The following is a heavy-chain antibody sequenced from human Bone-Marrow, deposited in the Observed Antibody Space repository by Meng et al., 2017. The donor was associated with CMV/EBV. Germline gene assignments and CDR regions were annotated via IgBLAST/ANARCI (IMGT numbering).Heavy chain of an antibody. Sequence: GSLRLSCAASGFTFSSYAMSWVRQPPGKGLEWIGSIYYSGSTYYNPSLKSRVTISVDTSKNQFSLKLSSVTAADTAVYYCAGGGTYYDFWSGSYPPVPVDYWGQGPLVTVAS. CDR1: GFTFSSYA. J-gene: IGHJ4*02. V-gene: IGHV4-39*01. CDR2: IYYSGST. D-gene: IGHD3-3*01. CDR3: AGGGTYYDFWSGSYPPVPVDY.